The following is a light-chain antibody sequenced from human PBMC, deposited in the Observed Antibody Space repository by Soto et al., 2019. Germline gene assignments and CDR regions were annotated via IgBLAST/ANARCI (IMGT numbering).Light chain of an antibody. V-gene: IGKV1-5*03. J-gene: IGKJ1*01. CDR2: KAS. CDR1: QSISSW. CDR3: QQYNSYPWT. Sequence: DIHMTQSPSTLSASLEDRVTITCRASQSISSWLAWYQQKPGKAPKLLIYKASTLESGVPSNFSGSGSGTEFTLTISSLQPEDFATYYCQQYNSYPWTFGQGTKV.